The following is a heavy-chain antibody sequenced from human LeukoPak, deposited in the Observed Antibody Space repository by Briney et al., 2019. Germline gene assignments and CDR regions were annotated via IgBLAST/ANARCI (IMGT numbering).Heavy chain of an antibody. V-gene: IGHV4-4*09. CDR3: ARHRQQLGWLDP. Sequence: SETLSLTCTVSGGSISSYCWSWIRQPPGKGLEWIGYIYTSGSTNYNPSLKSRVTISVDTSKNQFSLKLSSVTAADTAVYYCARHRQQLGWLDPWGQGTLVTVSS. D-gene: IGHD6-13*01. CDR1: GGSISSYC. CDR2: IYTSGST. J-gene: IGHJ5*02.